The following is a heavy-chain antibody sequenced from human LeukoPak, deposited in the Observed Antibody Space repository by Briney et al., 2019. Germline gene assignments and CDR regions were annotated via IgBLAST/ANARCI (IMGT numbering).Heavy chain of an antibody. CDR1: GGSISSYY. J-gene: IGHJ6*03. Sequence: SETLSLTCTVSGGSISSYYWSWIRQPPGKGLEWIGYIYYSGSTNYNPSLKSRVTISVDTSKNQFSLKLSSVTAADTAVYYCARGLLEWLSEDYYYYMDVWGKGTTVTVSS. D-gene: IGHD3-3*01. V-gene: IGHV4-59*01. CDR3: ARGLLEWLSEDYYYYMDV. CDR2: IYYSGST.